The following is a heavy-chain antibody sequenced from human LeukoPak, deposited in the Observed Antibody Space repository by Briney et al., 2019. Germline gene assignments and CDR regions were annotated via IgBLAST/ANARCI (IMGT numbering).Heavy chain of an antibody. J-gene: IGHJ4*02. CDR3: ARGPIAVLRYFDWMFDY. D-gene: IGHD3-9*01. CDR2: ISGSGGST. Sequence: HPGGSLRLSCAASGFTFSSYAMSWVRQAPGKGLEWVSAISGSGGSTYYADSVKGRFTISRDNSKNTLYLQMNSLRAEDTAVYYCARGPIAVLRYFDWMFDYWGQGTLVTVSS. CDR1: GFTFSSYA. V-gene: IGHV3-23*01.